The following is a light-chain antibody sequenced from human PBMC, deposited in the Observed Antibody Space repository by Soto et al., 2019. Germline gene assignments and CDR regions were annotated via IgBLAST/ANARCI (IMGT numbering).Light chain of an antibody. J-gene: IGKJ2*02. V-gene: IGKV2-28*01. CDR1: RSLLHSNGYNS. CDR3: MQALETPCT. CDR2: LGS. Sequence: DIVMTQSPLSLPVTPGEPASISCRSSRSLLHSNGYNSLDWYLQKPGQSQQLLIYLGSNRASGVPDRFSGSGSGKEFTLKISRVEAEDVGVYYCMQALETPCTFGQGTKLEIK.